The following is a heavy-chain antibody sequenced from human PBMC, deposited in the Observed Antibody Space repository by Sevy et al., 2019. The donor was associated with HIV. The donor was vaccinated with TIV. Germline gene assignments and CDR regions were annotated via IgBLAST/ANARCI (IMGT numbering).Heavy chain of an antibody. V-gene: IGHV3-15*01. Sequence: GGCLRLSCAASGITFSSAWMSWVRLVPGKGLEWLGRIKSETDGGAADYAAAVKGRFTISRDDSKETLYLQLNSLKTEDTAVYYCTTALGFYSSKWGQGTLVTVSS. CDR2: IKSETDGGAA. CDR3: TTALGFYSSK. J-gene: IGHJ4*02. CDR1: GITFSSAW. D-gene: IGHD3-16*01.